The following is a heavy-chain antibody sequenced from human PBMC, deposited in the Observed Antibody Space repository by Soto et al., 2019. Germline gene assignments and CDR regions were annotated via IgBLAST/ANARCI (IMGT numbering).Heavy chain of an antibody. CDR2: IYYSGST. V-gene: IGHV4-59*08. CDR3: ARPGRDWGALHY. D-gene: IGHD7-27*01. CDR1: NDSISTYY. J-gene: IGHJ4*02. Sequence: QVQLQESGPGLVKPSETLSLTCTVSNDSISTYYWNWIRQPPGKGLEWIGFIYYSGSTNYNPSLQSRVTISVDTSKNQFSLKMNSVTAADTAVYYCARPGRDWGALHYWGQGTLVTVSS.